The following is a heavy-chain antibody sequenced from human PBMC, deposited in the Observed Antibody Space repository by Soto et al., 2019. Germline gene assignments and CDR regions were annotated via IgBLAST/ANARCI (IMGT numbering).Heavy chain of an antibody. D-gene: IGHD3-22*01. CDR2: MNPNSGNT. V-gene: IGHV1-8*01. CDR1: GYTFTSYD. J-gene: IGHJ3*02. CDR3: ARGGYYYDSSGYLPRVAFDI. Sequence: RASVKVSCKASGYTFTSYDINWVRQATGQGLEWMGWMNPNSGNTGYAQKFQGRVTMTRNTSISTAYMELSSLRSEDTAVYYCARGGYYYDSSGYLPRVAFDIWGQGTMVTVS.